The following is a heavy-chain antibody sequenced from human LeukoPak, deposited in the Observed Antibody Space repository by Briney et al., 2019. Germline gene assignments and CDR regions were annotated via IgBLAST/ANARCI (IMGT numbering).Heavy chain of an antibody. J-gene: IGHJ4*02. CDR2: IIPILGIA. CDR1: GGTFSCYA. Sequence: SVKVSCKASGGTFSCYAISWGRQAPGQGLGWMGRIIPILGIANYAQKFQGRVTITADKSTSTAYMELSSLRSEDTAVYYCARGPAARETGTFDYWGQGTRVTVSS. D-gene: IGHD2-2*01. CDR3: ARGPAARETGTFDY. V-gene: IGHV1-69*04.